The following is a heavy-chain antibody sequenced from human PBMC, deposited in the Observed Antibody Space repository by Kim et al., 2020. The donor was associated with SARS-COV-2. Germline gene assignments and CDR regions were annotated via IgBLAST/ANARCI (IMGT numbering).Heavy chain of an antibody. Sequence: ASVKVSCKVSGYTLTELSMHWVRQAPGKGLEWMGGFDPEDGETIYAQKFQGRVTMTEDTSTDTAYMELSSLRSEDTAVYYCATVPATAIVPPNYYYYYGMDVWGQGTTVTVSS. CDR2: FDPEDGET. CDR1: GYTLTELS. V-gene: IGHV1-24*01. CDR3: ATVPATAIVPPNYYYYYGMDV. J-gene: IGHJ6*02. D-gene: IGHD2-2*02.